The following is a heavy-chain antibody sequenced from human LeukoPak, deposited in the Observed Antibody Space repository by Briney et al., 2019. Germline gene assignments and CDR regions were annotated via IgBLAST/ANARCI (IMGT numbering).Heavy chain of an antibody. J-gene: IGHJ4*02. D-gene: IGHD6-6*01. CDR1: GGTFSSYA. CDR2: IIPIFGTA. V-gene: IGHV1-69*13. Sequence: SVRVSCKASGGTFSSYAISWVRQAPGQGLEWMGGIIPIFGTANYAQKFQGRVTITADESTSTAYMELSSLRSEDTAVYYCARGDEYSSSPGFDYWGQGTLVTVSS. CDR3: ARGDEYSSSPGFDY.